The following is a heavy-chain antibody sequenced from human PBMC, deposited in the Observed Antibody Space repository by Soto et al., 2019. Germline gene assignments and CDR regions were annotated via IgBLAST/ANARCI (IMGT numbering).Heavy chain of an antibody. CDR1: GGTFSSYA. CDR3: ARVRGPRASRRSSYPFNY. D-gene: IGHD1-26*01. Sequence: QVQLVQSGAEVKKPGSSVKVSCKASGGTFSSYAISWVRQAPGQGLAWMGGIIPIFGTANYAQKFQGRITITAEESTSTAYMELRSLRSEDTAAYYCARVRGPRASRRSSYPFNYWGQRTLVAVSS. V-gene: IGHV1-69*01. CDR2: IIPIFGTA. J-gene: IGHJ4*02.